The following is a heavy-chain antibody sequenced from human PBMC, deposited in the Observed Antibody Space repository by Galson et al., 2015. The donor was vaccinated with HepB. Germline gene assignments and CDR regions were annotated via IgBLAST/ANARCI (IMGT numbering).Heavy chain of an antibody. J-gene: IGHJ4*02. CDR1: GFTFNDYT. CDR3: AKEVGGSGDLAFEN. Sequence: SLRLSCAASGFTFNDYTMHWLRQVPGKGLEWVSLISWDGLTTYYADSVEGRFTISRDNNNNSLYLQMNSLITEDTALYYCAKEVGGSGDLAFENWGQGTLVTVSS. D-gene: IGHD3-10*01. V-gene: IGHV3-43*01. CDR2: ISWDGLTT.